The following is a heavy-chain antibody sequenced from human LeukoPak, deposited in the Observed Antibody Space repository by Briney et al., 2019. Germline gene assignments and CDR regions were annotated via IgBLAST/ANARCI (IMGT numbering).Heavy chain of an antibody. V-gene: IGHV3-30*02. CDR2: IRYDGSNK. Sequence: GGSLRLSCAASGFTFSSYGMHWVRQAPGKGLEWVAFIRYDGSNKYYADSVKGRFTISRDNSKNTLYLQMNSLRAEDTALYYCAKDLYYDVLSGFYDYWGQGTLVTVSS. CDR1: GFTFSSYG. D-gene: IGHD3-3*01. CDR3: AKDLYYDVLSGFYDY. J-gene: IGHJ4*02.